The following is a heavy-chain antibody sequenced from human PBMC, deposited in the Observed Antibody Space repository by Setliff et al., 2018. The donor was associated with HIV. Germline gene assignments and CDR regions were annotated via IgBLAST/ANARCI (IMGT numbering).Heavy chain of an antibody. Sequence: SQTLSLTCAISGDSVSSNSAAWNWVRQSPSRGLEWLGRTYFRSKWHNNYAASVEGRITISPDTSRNEFSLQLNSVTPEDTAVYYCARGSYGSVLLWGQGTLVTVSS. CDR1: GDSVSSNSAA. V-gene: IGHV6-1*01. D-gene: IGHD6-19*01. CDR3: ARGSYGSVLL. CDR2: TYFRSKWHN. J-gene: IGHJ4*02.